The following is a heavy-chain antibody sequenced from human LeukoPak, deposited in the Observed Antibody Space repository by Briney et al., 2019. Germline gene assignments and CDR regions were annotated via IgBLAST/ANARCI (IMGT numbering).Heavy chain of an antibody. CDR3: ARDVPKVGATRVNAFDI. J-gene: IGHJ3*02. CDR1: GGSISSYY. Sequence: SETLSLTCTVSGGSISSYYWSWIRQPPGKGLEWIGHIYYSGSTNYNPSLKSRVTISVDTSKNQFSLKLSSVTAADTAVYYCARDVPKVGATRVNAFDIWGQGTMVTVSS. V-gene: IGHV4-59*01. D-gene: IGHD1-26*01. CDR2: IYYSGST.